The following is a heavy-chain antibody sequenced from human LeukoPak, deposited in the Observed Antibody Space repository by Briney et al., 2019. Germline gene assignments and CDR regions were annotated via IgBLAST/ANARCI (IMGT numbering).Heavy chain of an antibody. CDR3: ARGRKRTGYFDL. CDR2: IGTAGDT. CDR1: GFIFSSYD. J-gene: IGHJ2*01. Sequence: GGSLRLSCVASGFIFSSYDIHWVRQATGKGLEWVSGIGTAGDTYYRDSVKGRFTISRENAKNSLYLQMNSLRAGDTAVHYCARGRKRTGYFDLWGRGTLVTVSS. V-gene: IGHV3-13*01. D-gene: IGHD1-14*01.